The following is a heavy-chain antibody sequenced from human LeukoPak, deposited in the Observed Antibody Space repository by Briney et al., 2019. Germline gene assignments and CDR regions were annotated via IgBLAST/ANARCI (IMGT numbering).Heavy chain of an antibody. CDR2: IYYSGST. V-gene: IGHV4-59*01. Sequence: KTSETLSLTCTVSGGSISSYYWSWIRQPPGKGLEWIGYIYYSGSTNYNPSLKSRVTISVDTSKNQFSLKLSSVTAADTAVYYCARSDTAMVPFDYWGQGTLVTVSS. J-gene: IGHJ4*02. D-gene: IGHD5-18*01. CDR3: ARSDTAMVPFDY. CDR1: GGSISSYY.